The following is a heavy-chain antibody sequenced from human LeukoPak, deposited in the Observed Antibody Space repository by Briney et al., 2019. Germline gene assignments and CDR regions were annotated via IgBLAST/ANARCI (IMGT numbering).Heavy chain of an antibody. CDR2: ISYDGSNK. Sequence: GGSLRLSCAASGFTFSSYGMHWVRQAPGKGLEWVAVISYDGSNKYYADSVKGRFTISRDNSKNTLYLQMSSLRAEDTAVYYCASQNGPEDYYGMDVWGQGTTVTVSS. J-gene: IGHJ6*02. CDR3: ASQNGPEDYYGMDV. D-gene: IGHD1-14*01. CDR1: GFTFSSYG. V-gene: IGHV3-30*03.